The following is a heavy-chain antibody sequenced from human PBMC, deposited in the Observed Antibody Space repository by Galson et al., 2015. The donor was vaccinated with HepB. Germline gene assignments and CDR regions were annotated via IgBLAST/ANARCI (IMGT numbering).Heavy chain of an antibody. J-gene: IGHJ3*02. CDR2: INPSGGST. Sequence: SVKVSCKASGFTFTSYYMHWVRQAPGQGLEWMGIINPSGGSTSYAQRFKGRVTMTRDTSTSTLYMELSSLRSEDTAVYYCARRGGSLSFDIWGQGTMVTVSS. CDR3: ARRGGSLSFDI. V-gene: IGHV1-46*01. CDR1: GFTFTSYY. D-gene: IGHD2-15*01.